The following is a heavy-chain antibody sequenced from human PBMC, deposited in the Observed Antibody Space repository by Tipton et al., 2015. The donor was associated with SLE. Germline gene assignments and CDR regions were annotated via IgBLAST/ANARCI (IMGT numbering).Heavy chain of an antibody. Sequence: TLSLTCSVSGVSISLYYWSWIRQPPGKGLEWVGYIYYSGSTNYNPSLKSRVTMSVDTSKNQFSLKLSSVSAADTAVYYCAREKSGHGYFDSWGQGSLVTVSS. V-gene: IGHV4-59*01. CDR2: IYYSGST. CDR1: GVSISLYY. CDR3: AREKSGHGYFDS. J-gene: IGHJ4*02. D-gene: IGHD5-12*01.